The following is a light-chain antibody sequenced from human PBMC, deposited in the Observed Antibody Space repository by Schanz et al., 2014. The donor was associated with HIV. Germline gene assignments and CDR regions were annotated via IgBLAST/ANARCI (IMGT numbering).Light chain of an antibody. CDR2: INN. J-gene: IGLJ3*02. CDR3: ATWDDSLEGWV. V-gene: IGLV1-44*01. Sequence: QSVLTQPPSASGTPGQSVTISCSGSSSNLGSNAVHWYQQLPGTAPKLLIYINNQRPSGVPVRFSGSKSATSASLAISGLQSEDEADYFCATWDDSLEGWVFGGGTKLTVL. CDR1: SSNLGSNA.